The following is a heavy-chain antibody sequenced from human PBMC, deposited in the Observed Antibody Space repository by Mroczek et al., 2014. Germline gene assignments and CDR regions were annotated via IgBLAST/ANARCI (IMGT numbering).Heavy chain of an antibody. CDR2: IYYSGST. J-gene: IGHJ3*02. CDR1: GGSISSYY. Sequence: QVQLQESGPGLVKPSETLSLTCTVSGGSISSYYWSWIRQPPGKGLEWIGYIYYSGSTNYNPSLKSRVTISVDTSKNQFSLKLSSVTAADTAVYYCARDTLFPMYDSSISVRAFDIWGQGTMVTVSS. D-gene: IGHD3-22*01. V-gene: IGHV4-59*01. CDR3: ARDTLFPMYDSSISVRAFDI.